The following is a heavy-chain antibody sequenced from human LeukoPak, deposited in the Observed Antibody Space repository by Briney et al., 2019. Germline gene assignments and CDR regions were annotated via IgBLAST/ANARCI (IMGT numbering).Heavy chain of an antibody. CDR1: GFIFSSHG. Sequence: GGTLRLSCAASGFIFSSHGMNWVRQAPGKGLEWVANIKQGGSEKYYVDSVKGRFTISRDNAKNSLYLQMNSLRAEDTAVYYCARVGDYGDYWNYWGQGTLVTVSS. CDR2: IKQGGSEK. D-gene: IGHD4-17*01. J-gene: IGHJ4*02. CDR3: ARVGDYGDYWNY. V-gene: IGHV3-7*01.